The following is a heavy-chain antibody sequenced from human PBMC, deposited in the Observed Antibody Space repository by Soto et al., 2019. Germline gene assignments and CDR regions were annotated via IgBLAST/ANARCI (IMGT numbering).Heavy chain of an antibody. CDR3: ARDLYYDFWSGYYP. V-gene: IGHV6-1*01. CDR1: GDSFSSNSAA. Sequence: SQTLSLTCAISGDSFSSNSAAWNWIRQSPSRGLGWLGRTYYRSKWYNDYAVSVKSRITINPDTSKNQFSLQLNSVTPEDTAVYYCARDLYYDFWSGYYPWGQGTLVTVSS. CDR2: TYYRSKWYN. J-gene: IGHJ5*02. D-gene: IGHD3-3*01.